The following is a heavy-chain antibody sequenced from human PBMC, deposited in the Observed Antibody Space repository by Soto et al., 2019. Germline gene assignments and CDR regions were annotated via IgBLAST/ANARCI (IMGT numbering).Heavy chain of an antibody. D-gene: IGHD2-15*01. J-gene: IGHJ6*02. CDR1: GFTFSSYW. CDR2: IKQDGSEK. V-gene: IGHV3-7*03. CDR3: ATEVWVVVVEATLTYYYYGMDV. Sequence: EVQLVESGGGLVQPGGSLRLSCAASGFTFSSYWMSWVRQAPGKGLEWVANIKQDGSEKYYVDSVKGRFTISRDNAKNSVYLQRNSPRAEGTAVYYCATEVWVVVVEATLTYYYYGMDVWCQGATVTVSS.